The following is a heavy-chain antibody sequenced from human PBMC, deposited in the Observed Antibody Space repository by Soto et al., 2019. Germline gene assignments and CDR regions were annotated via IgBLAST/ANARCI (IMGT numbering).Heavy chain of an antibody. V-gene: IGHV4-31*03. CDR2: IYHSRST. Sequence: QLQLQESGPGLVKPSQTLSLTCTVSGGSLTSGGYYWSWIRQHPGKGLEWIGYIYHSRSTYYNPSLKSRVTRSVDTSKNQFSLKLSSVTAADTAVYYCAKSRLEKYFFDSWGQGTLVSVSS. CDR1: GGSLTSGGYY. CDR3: AKSRLEKYFFDS. J-gene: IGHJ4*02.